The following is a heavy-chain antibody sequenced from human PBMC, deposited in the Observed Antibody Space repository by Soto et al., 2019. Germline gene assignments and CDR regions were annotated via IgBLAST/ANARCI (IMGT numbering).Heavy chain of an antibody. V-gene: IGHV1-69*01. CDR1: GGTYA. D-gene: IGHD1-1*01. CDR3: ARENVGRPSYYFDY. Sequence: QVQLVQSGAEVKKPGSSVKVACKASGGTYAISWVRQAPGQGLERMGGINTIFGTTNYAQRFQGRVTITADESTRTADMELSSLRSEDTAVYYCARENVGRPSYYFDYWGQGTLVSVSS. CDR2: INTIFGTT. J-gene: IGHJ4*02.